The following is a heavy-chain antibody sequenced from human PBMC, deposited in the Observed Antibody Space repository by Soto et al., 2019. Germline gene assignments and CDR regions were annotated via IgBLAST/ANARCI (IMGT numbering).Heavy chain of an antibody. Sequence: PGGSLRLSCTASGFTFGDYAMSWFRQAPGKGLEWVGFIRSKAYGGTTEYAASVKGRFTISRDDSKSIAYLQMNSLKTEDTAVYYCTREGDSSGYYCFDYWGQVTLVTVSS. CDR1: GFTFGDYA. CDR3: TREGDSSGYYCFDY. CDR2: IRSKAYGGTT. D-gene: IGHD3-22*01. V-gene: IGHV3-49*03. J-gene: IGHJ4*02.